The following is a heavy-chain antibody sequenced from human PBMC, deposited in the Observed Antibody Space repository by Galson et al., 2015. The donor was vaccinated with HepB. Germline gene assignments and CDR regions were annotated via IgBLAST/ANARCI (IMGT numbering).Heavy chain of an antibody. J-gene: IGHJ4*02. Sequence: LRLSCAASGFTFSNAWMSWVRQAPGKGLEWVGRIKSKTDDGTTGYAAPVKGRFTISRDDSKNTLYLQMNSLKTEDTAVYYCTTPTGGVRIGYDYWGQGTLVTVSS. D-gene: IGHD2-15*01. V-gene: IGHV3-15*01. CDR3: TTPTGGVRIGYDY. CDR2: IKSKTDDGTT. CDR1: GFTFSNAW.